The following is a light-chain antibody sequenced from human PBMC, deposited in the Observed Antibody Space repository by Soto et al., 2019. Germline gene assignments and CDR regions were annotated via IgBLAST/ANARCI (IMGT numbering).Light chain of an antibody. CDR3: QQAGSSPRT. CDR2: GAP. CDR1: QSVSSSY. V-gene: IGKV3-20*01. Sequence: EIVLPQAPGTLPLSPGERATLSCRASQSVSSSYLARYQQRPGQAPTLPIYGAPSRATGIPDRFRGSASRTDVTLTIRRPDPGDFAVYYCQQAGSSPRTFAEGTKVDSK. J-gene: IGKJ1*01.